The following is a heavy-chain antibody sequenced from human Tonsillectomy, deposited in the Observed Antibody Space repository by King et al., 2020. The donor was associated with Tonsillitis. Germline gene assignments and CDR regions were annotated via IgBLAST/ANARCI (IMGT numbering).Heavy chain of an antibody. Sequence: VQLQESGPGLVKPSETLSLTCTVSGGSISSYYWSWIRQPPGKGLEWIGYSHYSGNTNYNPSLKSRVAISVDTSKNQLSLKLTSVTAADTAVYYCARGSVVIAATGLNWFDPWGQGTLVTVSS. CDR3: ARGSVVIAATGLNWFDP. J-gene: IGHJ5*02. D-gene: IGHD2-15*01. V-gene: IGHV4-59*01. CDR2: SHYSGNT. CDR1: GGSISSYY.